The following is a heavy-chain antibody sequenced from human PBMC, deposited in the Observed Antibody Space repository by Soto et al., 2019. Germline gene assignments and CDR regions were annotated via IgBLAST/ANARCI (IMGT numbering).Heavy chain of an antibody. Sequence: QVQLVESGGGVVQPGRSLRLSCAASGSTFRSYGMHWVRQAPGKGLEWVAAISYDGSNKNYVDSVKGRFTISRDNSENTLYLQMNSLRAEDAVVYYCAKDTYYHDSTGYSVFDYWGQGTLVTVSS. CDR2: ISYDGSNK. J-gene: IGHJ4*02. D-gene: IGHD3-22*01. CDR1: GSTFRSYG. CDR3: AKDTYYHDSTGYSVFDY. V-gene: IGHV3-30*18.